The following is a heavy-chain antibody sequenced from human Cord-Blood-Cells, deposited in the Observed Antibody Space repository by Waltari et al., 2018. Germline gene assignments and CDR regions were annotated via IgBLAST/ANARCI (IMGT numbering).Heavy chain of an antibody. CDR2: IWYDGSNK. J-gene: IGHJ4*02. Sequence: QVQLVESGGGVVQPGRSLRLSCAASGLPFSSYGMHWVRQAPGKGLEWVAVIWYDGSNKYYADSVKGRFTISRDNSKNTLYLQMNSLRAEDTAVYYCAREGEWYYFDYWGQGTLVTVSS. CDR3: AREGEWYYFDY. CDR1: GLPFSSYG. D-gene: IGHD2-8*01. V-gene: IGHV3-33*01.